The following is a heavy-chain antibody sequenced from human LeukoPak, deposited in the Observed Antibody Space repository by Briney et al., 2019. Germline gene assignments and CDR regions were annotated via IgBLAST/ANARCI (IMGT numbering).Heavy chain of an antibody. J-gene: IGHJ4*02. D-gene: IGHD3-10*01. CDR3: ARVRWFGELFSDY. CDR1: GYTFTNYA. CDR2: ISVNNADT. Sequence: ASVKVSCKASGYTFTNYAVNWVRQAPGQGLQWMGWISVNNADTNYAQNFQGRVTLTTDTSTGTAYTELRSLRSDDTAVYYCARVRWFGELFSDYWGQGTLVTVSS. V-gene: IGHV1-18*01.